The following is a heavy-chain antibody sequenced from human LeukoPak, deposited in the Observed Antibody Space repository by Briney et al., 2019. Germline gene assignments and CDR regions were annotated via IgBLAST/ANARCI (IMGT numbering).Heavy chain of an antibody. D-gene: IGHD2-15*01. Sequence: PGGSLRLSCAASGFTLSSYGMHWLRQAPGKALEGEAVISYDGSNKYYADSVKGRFTISRDNSKNTLYLQMNSLRAEDTAVYYCAKPSTEYCSGGSCYYFDYWGQGTLVTVSS. CDR2: ISYDGSNK. J-gene: IGHJ4*02. CDR1: GFTLSSYG. V-gene: IGHV3-30*18. CDR3: AKPSTEYCSGGSCYYFDY.